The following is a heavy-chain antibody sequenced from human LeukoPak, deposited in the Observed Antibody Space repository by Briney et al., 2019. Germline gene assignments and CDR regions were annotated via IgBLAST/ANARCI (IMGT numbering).Heavy chain of an antibody. V-gene: IGHV3-48*01. J-gene: IGHJ5*02. D-gene: IGHD1-14*01. CDR3: AKGSGINHYHWIDP. CDR1: GFTFSSYS. Sequence: PGGSLRLSCAASGFTFSSYSMNWVRQAPGKGLEWVSYISSSSSTIYYADSVKGRFTISRDNSKNTLYLQMDSLRAEDTALYYCAKGSGINHYHWIDPWGQGTLVTVSS. CDR2: ISSSSSTI.